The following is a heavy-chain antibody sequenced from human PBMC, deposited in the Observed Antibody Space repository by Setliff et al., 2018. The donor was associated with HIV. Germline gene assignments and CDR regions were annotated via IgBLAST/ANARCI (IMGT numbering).Heavy chain of an antibody. CDR2: IKQDGSDK. CDR3: ARVDGSSSWSYYYYYYMDI. CDR1: GFTFSDYS. V-gene: IGHV3-7*03. Sequence: GGSLRLSCAASGFTFSDYSMNWVRQAPGKGLEWVANIKQDGSDKYYVDSVKGRFTISRDNAKNSLYLQMNSLRAEDTAVYYCARVDGSSSWSYYYYYYMDIWGKGTTVTVSS. D-gene: IGHD6-13*01. J-gene: IGHJ6*03.